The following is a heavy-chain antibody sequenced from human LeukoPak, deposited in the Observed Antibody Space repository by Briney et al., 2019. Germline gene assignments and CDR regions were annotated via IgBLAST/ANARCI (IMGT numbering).Heavy chain of an antibody. CDR3: ARVFPSGSYYIPSWFDP. J-gene: IGHJ5*02. V-gene: IGHV4-59*01. CDR2: IYYSGST. CDR1: GGSISSYY. Sequence: SETLSLTCTVSGGSISSYYWSWIRQPPGKGLEWIGYIYYSGSTNYNPSLKSRVTISVDTSKNQFSLKLSSVTAADTAVYYCARVFPSGSYYIPSWFDPWGQGTLVTVSS. D-gene: IGHD3-10*01.